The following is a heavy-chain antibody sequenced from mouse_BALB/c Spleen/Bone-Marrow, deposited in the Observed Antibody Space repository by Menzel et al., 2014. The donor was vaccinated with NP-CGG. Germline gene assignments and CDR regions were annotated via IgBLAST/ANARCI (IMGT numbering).Heavy chain of an antibody. Sequence: EVQLQQSGAELVKPGASVKLSCTASGFNIQDTYIHWVKQRPEQGLEWIGRIDPANGNTKYDPKFQGKATITADTSSNTAYLQLSSLTSEDTAVYYCARRLRSAMDHWGQGTSVNVTS. V-gene: IGHV14-3*02. CDR3: ARRLRSAMDH. CDR2: IDPANGNT. CDR1: GFNIQDTY. D-gene: IGHD1-1*01. J-gene: IGHJ4*01.